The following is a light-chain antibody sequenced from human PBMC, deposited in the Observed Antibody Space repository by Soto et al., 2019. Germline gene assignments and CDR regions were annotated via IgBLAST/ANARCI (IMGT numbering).Light chain of an antibody. Sequence: EIVLTQSPGTLSLSPGERATLSCRASQSVSISSFAWYQQKPGQAPRLLIYGASTRATGIPARFSGSGSGTEFTLTISSLQSEDFAVYYCQQYNNWPITFGQGTRLEIK. CDR2: GAS. CDR1: QSVSIS. V-gene: IGKV3D-15*01. CDR3: QQYNNWPIT. J-gene: IGKJ5*01.